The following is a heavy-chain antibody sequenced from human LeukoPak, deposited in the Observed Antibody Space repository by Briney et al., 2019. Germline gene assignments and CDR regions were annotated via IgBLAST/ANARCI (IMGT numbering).Heavy chain of an antibody. J-gene: IGHJ5*02. D-gene: IGHD2-15*01. Sequence: SGGSLRLSCAASGFTFSSYSMNWVRQAPGKGLEWVSYISSSSSTIYYADSVKSRFTISRDNAKNSLYLQMNSLRAEDTAVYYCARMRSGPLVPPIAWGQGTLVTVSS. CDR1: GFTFSSYS. CDR3: ARMRSGPLVPPIA. CDR2: ISSSSSTI. V-gene: IGHV3-48*04.